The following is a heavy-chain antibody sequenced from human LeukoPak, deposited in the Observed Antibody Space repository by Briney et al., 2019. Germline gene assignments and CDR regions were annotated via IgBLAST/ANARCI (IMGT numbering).Heavy chain of an antibody. Sequence: PSETLSLTCTVSGYSISSDYYWGWIRQPPGEGLEWIGNIYHSGSTYYNPSLKSRVTVSLHTSKNQFSLKLTSVTAADTAAYFCARFVGDIWYFDLWGRGTLVTVSS. J-gene: IGHJ2*01. CDR1: GYSISSDYY. CDR3: ARFVGDIWYFDL. V-gene: IGHV4-38-2*02. D-gene: IGHD2-21*01. CDR2: IYHSGST.